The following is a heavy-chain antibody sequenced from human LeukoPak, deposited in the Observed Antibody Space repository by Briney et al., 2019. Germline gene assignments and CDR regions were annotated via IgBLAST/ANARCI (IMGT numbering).Heavy chain of an antibody. J-gene: IGHJ5*02. D-gene: IGHD3/OR15-3a*01. CDR2: IRNSGATT. CDR3: AKGGIKRFGLVPDWFDP. V-gene: IGHV3-23*01. Sequence: GGSLRLSCAASGFTLSNYPMSWVRQAPGKGPEWVSSIRNSGATTFYADSLKGRFTISRDISKNTLYLQMSSLRAEDTAIYYCAKGGIKRFGLVPDWFDPWGLGTLVTVSS. CDR1: GFTLSNYP.